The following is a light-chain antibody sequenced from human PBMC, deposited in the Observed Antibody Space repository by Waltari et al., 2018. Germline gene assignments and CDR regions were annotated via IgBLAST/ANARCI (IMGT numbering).Light chain of an antibody. CDR3: QVWYGSSDHYV. V-gene: IGLV3-21*03. Sequence: SYVLTQPPSVSVAPGKTARITCGGNKIASKRVHWYQQRPGQAPVLVVNDDYDRPSGIPERCSGSKSGNTATLTSSGVEAGDEADYSCQVWYGSSDHYVFGTGTKVTVL. CDR1: KIASKR. CDR2: DDY. J-gene: IGLJ1*01.